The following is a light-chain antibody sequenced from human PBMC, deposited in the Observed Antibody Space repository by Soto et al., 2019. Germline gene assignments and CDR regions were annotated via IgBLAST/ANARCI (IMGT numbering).Light chain of an antibody. CDR1: QSVSSSY. CDR3: QLYGSSPPYT. CDR2: RAS. V-gene: IGKV3-20*01. J-gene: IGKJ2*01. Sequence: EIVLTQSPGTLSLSPGERATLSCRASQSVSSSYLAWYQQIPGQAPRLLIYRASDRATGIPDRFSGSGSGTDFTLTISRLEPEDFAVYYCQLYGSSPPYTFGQGTRLEIK.